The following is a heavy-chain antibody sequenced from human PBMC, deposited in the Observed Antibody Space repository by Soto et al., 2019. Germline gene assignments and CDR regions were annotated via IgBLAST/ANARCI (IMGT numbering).Heavy chain of an antibody. CDR1: SSPINSRYY. CDR3: DRNTSGRKFDY. D-gene: IGHD6-19*01. V-gene: IGHV4-38-2*02. Sequence: PSETLSLTCTVSSSPINSRYYWGWIRQTPGKGLEWVASIYHSGSTHYNPSLKSRATISVDTSNNQFSLRLSSVTAADTAIYYCDRNTSGRKFDYWGQGTQVTVSS. J-gene: IGHJ4*02. CDR2: IYHSGST.